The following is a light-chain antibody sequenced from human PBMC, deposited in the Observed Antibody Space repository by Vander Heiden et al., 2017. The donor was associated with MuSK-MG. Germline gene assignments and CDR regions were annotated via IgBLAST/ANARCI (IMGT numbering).Light chain of an antibody. J-gene: IGKJ4*01. Sequence: EIVLTQSPATLSLSPGERATLSCRASQSVSSYLAWYQQKPGQAPRLLIYDASNRATGSPDRFSGSGYGKDFTLTISSLEPEECAVYYCQQRSNGHHASITFGGGTKVEIK. V-gene: IGKV3-11*01. CDR2: DAS. CDR3: QQRSNGHHASIT. CDR1: QSVSSY.